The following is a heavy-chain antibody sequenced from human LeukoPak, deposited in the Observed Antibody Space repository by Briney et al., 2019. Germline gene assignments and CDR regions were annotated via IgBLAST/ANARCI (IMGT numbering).Heavy chain of an antibody. J-gene: IGHJ4*02. D-gene: IGHD5-18*01. V-gene: IGHV4-30-4*01. CDR2: IYYSGST. CDR3: ARVGRGYSYGRHRFTFDY. Sequence: SETLSLTCTVSGGSLSSGDYYWSWIRQPPGKGLEWIGYIYYSGSTYYNPSLKSRVTISVDTSKNQFSLKLSSVTAADTAVYYCARVGRGYSYGRHRFTFDYWGQGTLVTVSS. CDR1: GGSLSSGDYY.